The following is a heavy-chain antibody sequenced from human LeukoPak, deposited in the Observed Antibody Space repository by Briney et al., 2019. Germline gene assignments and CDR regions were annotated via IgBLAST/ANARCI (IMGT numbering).Heavy chain of an antibody. CDR1: GYTFTSYA. V-gene: IGHV1-3*01. Sequence: ASVKVSCKASGYTFTSYAMHWVRQAPGQRLEWMGWINAGNGNTKYSQKFQGRVTMTRDTSTSTVYMELSSLRSEDTAVYYCARDGAGSSWVWFDPWGQGTLVTVSS. D-gene: IGHD6-13*01. CDR3: ARDGAGSSWVWFDP. J-gene: IGHJ5*02. CDR2: INAGNGNT.